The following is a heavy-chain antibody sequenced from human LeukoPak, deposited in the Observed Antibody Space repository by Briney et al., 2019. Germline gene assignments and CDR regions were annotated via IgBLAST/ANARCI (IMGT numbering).Heavy chain of an antibody. CDR2: ISSSTTTI. CDR3: ARVILGYCSSTSCYYYYYMDV. Sequence: PGGSLRLSCAASGFTFSDYYMSWIRQAPGKGLEWVSYISSSTTTIYYGDSVKGRFTVSRDNVKNSLYLQMNSLRAEDTAVYYCARVILGYCSSTSCYYYYYMDVWGKGTTVTVSS. CDR1: GFTFSDYY. J-gene: IGHJ6*03. D-gene: IGHD2-2*01. V-gene: IGHV3-11*04.